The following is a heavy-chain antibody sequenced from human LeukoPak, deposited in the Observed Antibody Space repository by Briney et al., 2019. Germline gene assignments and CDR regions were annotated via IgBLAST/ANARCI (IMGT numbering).Heavy chain of an antibody. J-gene: IGHJ4*02. V-gene: IGHV3-23*01. D-gene: IGHD3-22*01. Sequence: GGSLRLSCVGSDFTFSNYAMNWVRQAPGKGLQWVSAVSSNGDNTYYADSVKGRFTISRDNSKHTVYLQMSSLRAEDTAVYYCAKETTMVEVVITLFDYWGQGTLVTVSS. CDR3: AKETTMVEVVITLFDY. CDR2: VSSNGDNT. CDR1: DFTFSNYA.